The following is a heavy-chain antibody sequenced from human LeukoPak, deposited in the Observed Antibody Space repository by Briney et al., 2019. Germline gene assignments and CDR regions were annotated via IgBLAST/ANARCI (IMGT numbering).Heavy chain of an antibody. J-gene: IGHJ6*03. V-gene: IGHV4-34*01. Sequence: SETLSLTCAVYGGSFSGYYWSWIRQPPGKGLEWIGEINHSGSTNYNPSLKSRVTISVDTSKNQFSLKLSSVTAADTAVYYCARLSPDGRMDVWAKGPRSPSP. CDR1: GGSFSGYY. CDR3: ARLSPDGRMDV. CDR2: INHSGST.